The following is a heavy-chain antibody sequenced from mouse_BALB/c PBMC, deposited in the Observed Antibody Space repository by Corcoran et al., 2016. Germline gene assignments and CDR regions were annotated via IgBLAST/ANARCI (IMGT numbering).Heavy chain of an antibody. CDR1: GYSFTGYY. CDR3: ARITTAPYYAMDY. J-gene: IGHJ4*01. D-gene: IGHD1-2*01. CDR2: ISCYNGAT. V-gene: IGHV1S34*01. Sequence: LVKTGASVKISCKASGYSFTGYYMHWVKQSHGKSREWIGYISCYNGATSYNQKFKGKATFTVDTSSSTAYMQFNSLTSEDSAVYYCARITTAPYYAMDYWGQGTSVTVSS.